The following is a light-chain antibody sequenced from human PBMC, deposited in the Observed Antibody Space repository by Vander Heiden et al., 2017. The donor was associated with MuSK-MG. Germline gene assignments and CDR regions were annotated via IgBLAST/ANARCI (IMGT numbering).Light chain of an antibody. CDR2: CNN. CDR3: AACDDSRNGWV. J-gene: IGLJ3*02. Sequence: QAVPTQPPSASGTPGQRVTISGSGCSSKIGLSTVYWYQQLPGTTPILLIYCNNQRPSGVPDRFSGSKSGTSATFAISGLQAEDDADYYCAACDDSRNGWVFGGGTKRTVL. CDR1: SSKIGLST. V-gene: IGLV1-44*01.